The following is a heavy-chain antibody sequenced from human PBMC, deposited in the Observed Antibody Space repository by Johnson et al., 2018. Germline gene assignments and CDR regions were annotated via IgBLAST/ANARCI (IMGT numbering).Heavy chain of an antibody. J-gene: IGHJ4*01. D-gene: IGHD2-21*01. CDR1: GGSIGSFY. CDR3: ARGSVILGLDY. CDR2: IYSSGTP. Sequence: QVQLQESAPGLVKPSETLSLTCTVSGGSIGSFYWNWVRQSPGKGLEWIGYIYSSGTPKYNPSLQSRVTISVDTSKNQFSLKWSSVTAADTVVYYCARGSVILGLDYWGHGTLVTVSS. V-gene: IGHV4-59*01.